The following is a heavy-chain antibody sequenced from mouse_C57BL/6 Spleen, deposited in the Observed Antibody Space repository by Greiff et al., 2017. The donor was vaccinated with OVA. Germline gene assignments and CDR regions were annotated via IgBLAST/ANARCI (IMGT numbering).Heavy chain of an antibody. CDR1: GYTFTSYW. D-gene: IGHD1-2*01. CDR3: ARSDYYGGFAY. V-gene: IGHV1-69*01. CDR2: IDPSDSYT. Sequence: VQLQQPGAELVMPGASVKLSCKASGYTFTSYWMHWVKQRPGQGLEWIGEIDPSDSYTNYNQKFKGKSTLTVDKSSSTAYMQLSSLTSEDSAVYYCARSDYYGGFAYWGQGTLVTVSA. J-gene: IGHJ3*01.